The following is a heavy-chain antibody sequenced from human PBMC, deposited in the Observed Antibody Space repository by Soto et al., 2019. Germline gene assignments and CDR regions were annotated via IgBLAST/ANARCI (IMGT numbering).Heavy chain of an antibody. Sequence: GGSLRLSCAASGFTFSSYAMSWVRQAPGKGLEWVSDISGSGGTRYYADSVKGRFTISRDNSKNTLYLQMNSLRAEDTAVYYCASVSGSYFTFDCWGQGTLVTVSS. CDR2: ISGSGGTR. CDR3: ASVSGSYFTFDC. V-gene: IGHV3-23*01. D-gene: IGHD1-26*01. CDR1: GFTFSSYA. J-gene: IGHJ4*02.